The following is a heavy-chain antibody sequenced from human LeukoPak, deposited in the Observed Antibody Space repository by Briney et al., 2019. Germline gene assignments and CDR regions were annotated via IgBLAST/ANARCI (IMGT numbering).Heavy chain of an antibody. Sequence: ASVKVSCKASGYTFTGYYMHWVRQAPGQGLEWMGWINPNSGGTNYAQKFQGRVTMTRDTSISTAYMELGRLRSDDTAVYYCARDSGSYYSGIAYWGQGTLVTVSS. D-gene: IGHD1-26*01. CDR2: INPNSGGT. V-gene: IGHV1-2*02. J-gene: IGHJ4*02. CDR1: GYTFTGYY. CDR3: ARDSGSYYSGIAY.